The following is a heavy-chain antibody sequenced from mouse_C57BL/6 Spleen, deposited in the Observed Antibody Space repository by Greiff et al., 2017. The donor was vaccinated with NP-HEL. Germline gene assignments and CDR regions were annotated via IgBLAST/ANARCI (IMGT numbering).Heavy chain of an antibody. Sequence: QVQLKESGAELVRPGASVTLSCKASGYTFTDYEMHWVKQTPVHGLEWIGAIDPETGGTAYNQKFKGKAILTADKSSSTAYMELRSLTSEDSAVYYCTRWRLGDYAMDYWGQGTSVTVSS. D-gene: IGHD4-1*01. CDR1: GYTFTDYE. V-gene: IGHV1-15*01. J-gene: IGHJ4*01. CDR3: TRWRLGDYAMDY. CDR2: IDPETGGT.